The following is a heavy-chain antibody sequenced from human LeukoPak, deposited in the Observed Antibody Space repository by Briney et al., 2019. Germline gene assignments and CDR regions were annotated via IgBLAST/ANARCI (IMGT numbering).Heavy chain of an antibody. Sequence: PGKSLRLSCAASGFTFNNYGMHWVRQAPGKGLEWVAVIPYDGRNKHYPDSVKGRFTISRDISTDTLWLQMDSLRTEDTAVYYCARAMYYYDSSGYNYFDYWGQGTLVTVSS. CDR3: ARAMYYYDSSGYNYFDY. J-gene: IGHJ4*02. D-gene: IGHD3-22*01. CDR1: GFTFNNYG. CDR2: IPYDGRNK. V-gene: IGHV3-30*03.